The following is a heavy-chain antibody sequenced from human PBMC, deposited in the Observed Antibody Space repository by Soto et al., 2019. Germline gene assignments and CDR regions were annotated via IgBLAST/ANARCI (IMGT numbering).Heavy chain of an antibody. J-gene: IGHJ6*02. Sequence: ASVKVSCKASGYTFTSYYMHWVRQAPGQGLEWMGIINPSGGSTSYAQKFQGRVTMTRDTSTSTVYMELSSLRSEDTAVYYCAILYSSGWFYFIRPDYYYGMDVWGQGTTVTVYS. CDR3: AILYSSGWFYFIRPDYYYGMDV. CDR2: INPSGGST. CDR1: GYTFTSYY. V-gene: IGHV1-46*01. D-gene: IGHD6-19*01.